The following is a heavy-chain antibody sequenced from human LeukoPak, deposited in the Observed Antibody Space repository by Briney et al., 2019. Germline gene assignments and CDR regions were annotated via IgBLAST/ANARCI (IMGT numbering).Heavy chain of an antibody. CDR3: ETGLDSYSSGMDV. J-gene: IGHJ6*02. V-gene: IGHV3-9*01. CDR1: GFTCDDYA. Sequence: GMSLRRSCAASGFTCDDYAMNWVAQAPGKGLEGVSGISWNSCNIVYADSVKGRFTTSRDNAKNSLYLQMNSLRAEETALYYCETGLDSYSSGMDVWGQGTTVTVSS. CDR2: ISWNSCNI.